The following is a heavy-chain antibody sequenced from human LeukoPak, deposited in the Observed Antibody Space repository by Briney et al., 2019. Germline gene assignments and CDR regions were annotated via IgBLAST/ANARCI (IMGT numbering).Heavy chain of an antibody. CDR1: GYTFTSYY. Sequence: ASVKVSCKASGYTFTSYYMHWVRQAPGQGLEWIGIINPSDGGASYAQKFQGRVTMTGDTSTGTVYMELSSLRSEDTAVYYCARDGGYCGSTSCYALYWGQGTLVTVSS. D-gene: IGHD2-2*01. CDR3: ARDGGYCGSTSCYALY. CDR2: INPSDGGA. J-gene: IGHJ4*02. V-gene: IGHV1-46*01.